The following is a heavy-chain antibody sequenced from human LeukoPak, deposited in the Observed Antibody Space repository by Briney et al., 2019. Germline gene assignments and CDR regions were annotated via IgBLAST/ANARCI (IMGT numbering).Heavy chain of an antibody. Sequence: GASVKVSCKTSGYTFTSYGISWVRQAPGQGLEWMGRIIPILGIANYAQKFQGRVTITADKSTSTAYMELSSLRSEDTAVYYCARNTYYYDSSGYYGYFDYWGQGTLVTVSS. D-gene: IGHD3-22*01. CDR2: IIPILGIA. V-gene: IGHV1-69*04. J-gene: IGHJ4*02. CDR3: ARNTYYYDSSGYYGYFDY. CDR1: GYTFTSYG.